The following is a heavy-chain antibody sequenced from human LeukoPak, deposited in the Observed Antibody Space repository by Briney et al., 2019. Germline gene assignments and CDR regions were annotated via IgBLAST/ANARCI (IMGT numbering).Heavy chain of an antibody. D-gene: IGHD4-17*01. CDR2: INHSGST. V-gene: IGHV4-34*01. CDR1: GGSFSGYY. J-gene: IGHJ4*02. Sequence: SETLSLTCAVYGGSFSGYYWSWLRQPPGKGLEWIGEINHSGSTNYKPSLKGQVTISVDTSKNQFSLELSSVAAADTAVYYCARARRSLDYWGQGTLVTVSS. CDR3: ARARRSLDY.